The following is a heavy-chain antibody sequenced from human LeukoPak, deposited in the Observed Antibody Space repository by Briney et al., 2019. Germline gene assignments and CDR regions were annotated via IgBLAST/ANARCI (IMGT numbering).Heavy chain of an antibody. CDR1: GFTFRNYG. CDR3: ARDPSNTSGRNVYFDF. J-gene: IGHJ4*02. D-gene: IGHD6-19*01. CDR2: ISAYNGDT. Sequence: ASVKVSCKASGFTFRNYGISWVRQAPGQGLEWMGWISAYNGDTKFAQKLQGRVTMTTYTPTSTAYMELRDLRSDDTVVYFCARDPSNTSGRNVYFDFWGQGTVVTVSS. V-gene: IGHV1-18*04.